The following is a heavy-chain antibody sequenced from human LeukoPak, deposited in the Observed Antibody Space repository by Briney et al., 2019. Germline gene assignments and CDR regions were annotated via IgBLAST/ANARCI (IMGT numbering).Heavy chain of an antibody. CDR3: ARGGRTRYYGSGSYYSPNNWFDP. J-gene: IGHJ5*02. CDR2: INHSGST. D-gene: IGHD3-10*01. V-gene: IGHV4-34*01. CDR1: GGSFSGYY. Sequence: PSETLSLTCAVHGGSFSGYYWSWIRQPPGKGLEWIGEINHSGSTNYNPSLKSRVTISVDTSKNQFSLKLSSVTAADTAVYYCARGGRTRYYGSGSYYSPNNWFDPWGQGTLVTVSS.